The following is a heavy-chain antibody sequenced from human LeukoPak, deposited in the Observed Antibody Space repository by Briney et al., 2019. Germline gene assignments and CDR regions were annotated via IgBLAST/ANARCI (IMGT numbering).Heavy chain of an antibody. J-gene: IGHJ4*02. CDR3: ASGASSSWYHEYYFDY. CDR2: IIPIFGTA. V-gene: IGHV1-69*01. Sequence: SVKVSCKASGGTFSSYAISWVRQAPGQGLEWMGGIIPIFGTANYAQKFQGRVTITADESTSTAYMELSSLRSEDTAVYYCASGASSSWYHEYYFDYWGQGTLVTVSS. D-gene: IGHD6-13*01. CDR1: GGTFSSYA.